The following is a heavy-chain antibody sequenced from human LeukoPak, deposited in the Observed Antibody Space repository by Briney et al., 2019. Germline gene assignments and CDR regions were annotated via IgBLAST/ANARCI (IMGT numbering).Heavy chain of an antibody. CDR2: IYYSGST. CDR1: GGSISSSSYY. J-gene: IGHJ4*02. V-gene: IGHV4-39*01. D-gene: IGHD6-13*01. Sequence: SETLSLTCNVSGGSISSSSYYWGWIRQPPGKGLEWIGSIYYSGSTYYNPSLKSRVTISVDTSKNQSSLKLSSVTAADTAVYYCARHGYSSSWYDYWGQGTMVTVSS. CDR3: ARHGYSSSWYDY.